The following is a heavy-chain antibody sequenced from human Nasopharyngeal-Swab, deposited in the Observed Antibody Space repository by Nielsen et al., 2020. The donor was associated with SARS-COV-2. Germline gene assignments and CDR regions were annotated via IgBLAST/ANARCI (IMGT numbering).Heavy chain of an antibody. V-gene: IGHV3-30*02. CDR1: GFTFSSYG. D-gene: IGHD3-22*01. CDR3: AKDGAYDTMIVVVIKGPAFDI. CDR2: IRYDGSNK. J-gene: IGHJ3*02. Sequence: GESLKISCAASGFTFSSYGMHWVRQGPGKGLEWVAFIRYDGSNKYYADSVKGRFTISRDNSKNTLYLQMNSLRAEDTAVYYCAKDGAYDTMIVVVIKGPAFDIWGQGTMVTVSS.